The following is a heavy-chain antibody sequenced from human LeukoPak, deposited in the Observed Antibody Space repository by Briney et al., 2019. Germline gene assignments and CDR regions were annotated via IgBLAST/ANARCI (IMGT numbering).Heavy chain of an antibody. CDR2: MNPNNGNT. Sequence: ASVKVSCKASGYTFASHDINWVRQATGHGLEWIGWMNPNNGNTVYAEGFQGRVTMTRNTSTSTAIMELSSLVSGDTAVYYCARGVRIATARGYYYYLDVWGKGTTVTVAS. J-gene: IGHJ6*03. V-gene: IGHV1-8*01. CDR1: GYTFASHD. CDR3: ARGVRIATARGYYYYLDV. D-gene: IGHD5-18*01.